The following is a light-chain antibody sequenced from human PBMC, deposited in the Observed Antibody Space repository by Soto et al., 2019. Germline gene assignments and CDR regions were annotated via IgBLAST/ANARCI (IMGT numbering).Light chain of an antibody. CDR1: QSISDT. CDR3: QQHDILPIT. V-gene: IGKV3-15*01. CDR2: GAS. Sequence: EIVMTQSPATRSLSPGGRATLSCRASQSISDTLAWYQQKPGQAPRLLIYGASTRAPGFPARFSGSGSGTDFTLTISRLEPEDFALYYCQQHDILPITFGQGTRLEIK. J-gene: IGKJ5*01.